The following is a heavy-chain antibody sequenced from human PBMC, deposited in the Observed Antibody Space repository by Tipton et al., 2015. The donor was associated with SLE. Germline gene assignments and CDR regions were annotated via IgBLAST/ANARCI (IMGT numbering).Heavy chain of an antibody. CDR2: ISSSSSYI. Sequence: SLRLSCAASEFTFSSYSMNWVRQAPGKGLEWVSSISSSSSYIYYADSVKGRFTISRDSAKNSLYLQMDSLRAEDTAVYYCARAKSSSWYRGWFDPWGQGTLVTVSS. CDR3: ARAKSSSWYRGWFDP. J-gene: IGHJ5*02. D-gene: IGHD6-13*01. V-gene: IGHV3-21*01. CDR1: EFTFSSYS.